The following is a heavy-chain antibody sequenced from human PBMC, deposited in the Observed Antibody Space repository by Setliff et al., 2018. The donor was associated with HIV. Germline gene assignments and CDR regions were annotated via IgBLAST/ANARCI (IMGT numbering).Heavy chain of an antibody. D-gene: IGHD2-8*02. J-gene: IGHJ4*02. CDR2: IYASGST. CDR1: GGSISSGNYY. CDR3: ARGRGDIVLLVNTYPPDY. V-gene: IGHV4-61*09. Sequence: PSETLSLTCTVSGGSISSGNYYWNWIRQPAGKGLEWIGHIYASGSTNYNPSLKSRVTISVDTSKNHFSLKLSSVTAADTAVYYCARGRGDIVLLVNTYPPDYWGQGKLVPVSS.